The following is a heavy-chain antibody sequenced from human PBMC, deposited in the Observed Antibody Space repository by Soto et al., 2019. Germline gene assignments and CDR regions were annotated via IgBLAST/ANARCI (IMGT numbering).Heavy chain of an antibody. D-gene: IGHD5-12*01. CDR3: ARDRRDGYNYFYYYGMDV. V-gene: IGHV4-61*01. Sequence: ETLSLTCTVSGGSVSSGNSYWSWIRQPPGKGLEWIGYNYYSGSTNYNPSLKSRVTISVDTSKNQFSLKVTSVTAADTAVYYCARDRRDGYNYFYYYGMDVWGQGTTVTVSS. CDR1: GGSVSSGNSY. CDR2: NYYSGST. J-gene: IGHJ6*02.